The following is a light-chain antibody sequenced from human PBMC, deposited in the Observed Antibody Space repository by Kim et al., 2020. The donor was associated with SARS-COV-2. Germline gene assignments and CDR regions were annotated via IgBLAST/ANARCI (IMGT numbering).Light chain of an antibody. J-gene: IGLJ1*01. V-gene: IGLV2-14*03. CDR1: VDYFLYSRS. Sequence: GESIAISCIGSVDYFLYSRSVSWYQQYPGQRPRLVMYDVDNRPSGLSHRFSGAKSDHTASLMISDLQPEDEAEYYCSSQTSTNTYVFGSGTKVTVL. CDR2: DVD. CDR3: SSQTSTNTYV.